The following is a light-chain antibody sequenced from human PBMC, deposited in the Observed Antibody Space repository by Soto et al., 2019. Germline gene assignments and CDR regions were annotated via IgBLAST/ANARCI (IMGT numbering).Light chain of an antibody. V-gene: IGKV3-11*01. CDR1: QSIGIY. J-gene: IGKJ1*01. Sequence: ELVLTQSPATLSLSPGERATLSCRASQSIGIYLAWYRQKPGQAPRLLIYGASNRATGVPARLSGSGSETDFTLTIPSLEPEDFSVYYCQHRSNWPGTWTFGQGTKVEIK. CDR3: QHRSNWPGTWT. CDR2: GAS.